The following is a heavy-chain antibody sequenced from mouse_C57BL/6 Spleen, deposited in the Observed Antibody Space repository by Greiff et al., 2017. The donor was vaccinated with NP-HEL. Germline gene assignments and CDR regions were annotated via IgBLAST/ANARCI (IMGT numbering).Heavy chain of an antibody. CDR1: GYTFTSYW. CDR2: IDPSDSYT. CDR3: ARSGLLRYSYYFDY. J-gene: IGHJ2*01. D-gene: IGHD1-1*01. Sequence: VKQSCKASGYTFTSYWMHWVKQRPGQGLEWIGEIDPSDSYTNYNQKFKGKSTLTVDKSSSTAYMQLSSLTSEDSAVYYCARSGLLRYSYYFDYWGQGTTLTVSS. V-gene: IGHV1-69*01.